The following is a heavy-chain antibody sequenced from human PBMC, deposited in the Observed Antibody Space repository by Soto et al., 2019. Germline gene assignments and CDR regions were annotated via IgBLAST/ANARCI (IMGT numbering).Heavy chain of an antibody. CDR2: IYYSGST. Sequence: SKTLSLTCTVSGGSSSSYYWSWIRQPPGKGLEWIGYIYYSGSTNYNPSLKSRVTISVDTSKNQFSLKLSSVTAADTAVYYCARASSSTRGSYYYYYMDVWGKGTTVTVSS. CDR1: GGSSSSYY. CDR3: ARASSSTRGSYYYYYMDV. V-gene: IGHV4-59*01. J-gene: IGHJ6*03. D-gene: IGHD2-2*01.